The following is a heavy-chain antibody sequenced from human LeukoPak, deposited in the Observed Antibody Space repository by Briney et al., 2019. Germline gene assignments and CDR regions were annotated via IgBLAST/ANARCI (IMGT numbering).Heavy chain of an antibody. CDR2: INPNSGGT. CDR1: GYTFTGYY. CDR3: ARDRLEYYDSSGYYPKDKSFQH. J-gene: IGHJ1*01. D-gene: IGHD3-22*01. V-gene: IGHV1-2*04. Sequence: ASVKVSCKASGYTFTGYYMHWVRQAPGQGLEWMGWINPNSGGTNYAQKFQGWVTMTRDTSISTAYMELSRLRSDDTAVYYCARDRLEYYDSSGYYPKDKSFQHWGQGTLVTVSS.